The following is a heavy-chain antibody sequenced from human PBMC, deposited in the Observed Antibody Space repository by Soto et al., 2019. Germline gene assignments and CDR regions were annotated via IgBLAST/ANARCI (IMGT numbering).Heavy chain of an antibody. CDR1: GYTFPTYH. J-gene: IGHJ4*02. CDR2: IRAYNTNT. V-gene: IGHV1-18*01. Sequence: QVQLVQSGAELKKPGASVKVSCKTSGYTFPTYHISWVRQAPGQGLEWMGWIRAYNTNTNYAQKFQGRVTMTTDTLTSTAYMELRSLRSDDTAVYYCARDTPPTDYWGQGTLVTVSS. CDR3: ARDTPPTDY.